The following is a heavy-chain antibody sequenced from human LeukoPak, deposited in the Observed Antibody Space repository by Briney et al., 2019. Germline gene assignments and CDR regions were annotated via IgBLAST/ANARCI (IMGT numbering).Heavy chain of an antibody. Sequence: GGSLRLSCAASGFTVSSNYMSWVRQAPGKGLEWVSSVSGSSSYIYYADSVKGRFTISRDNAKNSLYLQMNSLRAEDTAVYYCASESDYGDYLYYFDYWGQGTLVTVSS. V-gene: IGHV3-21*01. CDR3: ASESDYGDYLYYFDY. CDR1: GFTVSSNY. J-gene: IGHJ4*02. D-gene: IGHD4-17*01. CDR2: VSGSSSYI.